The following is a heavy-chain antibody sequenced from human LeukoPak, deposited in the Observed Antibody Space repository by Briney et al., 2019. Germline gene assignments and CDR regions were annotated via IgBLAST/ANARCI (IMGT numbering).Heavy chain of an antibody. J-gene: IGHJ4*02. V-gene: IGHV1-69*13. D-gene: IGHD3-3*01. Sequence: SVKVSCKASGGTFSSYAISWVRQAPGQGLEWMGGIIPIFGTANYAQKFQGRVTITADESTSTAYMGLSSLRSEETAVYYCARASDYDFWSGYPTYYFDYWGQGTLVTVSS. CDR2: IIPIFGTA. CDR3: ARASDYDFWSGYPTYYFDY. CDR1: GGTFSSYA.